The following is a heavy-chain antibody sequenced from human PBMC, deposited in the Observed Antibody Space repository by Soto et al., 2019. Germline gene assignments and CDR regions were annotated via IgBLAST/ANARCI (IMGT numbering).Heavy chain of an antibody. CDR1: GGTFSNHV. V-gene: IGHV1-69*06. J-gene: IGHJ6*02. CDR3: ARDPRGTVVKPKGHLYGMDV. CDR2: IIPIFGTP. D-gene: IGHD2-21*01. Sequence: SVKVSCKASGGTFSNHVFSWVRQAPGQGLEWMGGIIPIFGTPTYAQKFQGRVTITADKSTNTAYMELSSLRFEDTAVYFCARDPRGTVVKPKGHLYGMDVWGQGNTVTVSS.